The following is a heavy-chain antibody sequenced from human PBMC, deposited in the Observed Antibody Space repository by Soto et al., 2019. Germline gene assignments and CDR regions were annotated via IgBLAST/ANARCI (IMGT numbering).Heavy chain of an antibody. CDR2: IYSGGST. CDR3: ARGGGRYCSGGSCYSGAGYWYYYYMDV. CDR1: GFTVSSNY. Sequence: EVQLVESGGGLVQPGGSLRLSCAASGFTVSSNYMSWVRQAPGKGLEWVSVIYSGGSTYYADSVKGRFTISRDNSKNTLYLQMNSLRAEDTAVYYCARGGGRYCSGGSCYSGAGYWYYYYMDVWGKGTTVTVSS. J-gene: IGHJ6*03. V-gene: IGHV3-66*01. D-gene: IGHD2-15*01.